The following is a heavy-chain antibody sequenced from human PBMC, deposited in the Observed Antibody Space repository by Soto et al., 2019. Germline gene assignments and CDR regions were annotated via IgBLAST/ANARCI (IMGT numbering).Heavy chain of an antibody. CDR2: IRSKANSYAT. D-gene: IGHD2-2*01. CDR1: GFTFSGSA. CDR3: TRPKGYCSSTSCPLDAFDI. Sequence: GGSLRLSCAASGFTFSGSAMHWVRQXYGKGLEWVGRIRSKANSYATAYAASVKGRFTISRDDSKNTAYLQMNSLKTEDTAVYYCTRPKGYCSSTSCPLDAFDIWGQGTMVTVSS. V-gene: IGHV3-73*01. J-gene: IGHJ3*02.